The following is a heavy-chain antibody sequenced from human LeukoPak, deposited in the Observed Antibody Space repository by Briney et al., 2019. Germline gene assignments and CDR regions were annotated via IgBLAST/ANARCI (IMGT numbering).Heavy chain of an antibody. D-gene: IGHD3-10*01. V-gene: IGHV3-74*01. J-gene: IGHJ3*02. CDR2: INSDGSST. CDR1: GFTFSSYW. Sequence: TGGSLRLSCAASGFTFSSYWMHWVRQVPGKGLVWVSRINSDGSSTSYADSVKGRFTISRDNAKNTLYVQMNSLRAEDTAMYYCSTGSGHAFDIWGRGTMVTVSS. CDR3: STGSGHAFDI.